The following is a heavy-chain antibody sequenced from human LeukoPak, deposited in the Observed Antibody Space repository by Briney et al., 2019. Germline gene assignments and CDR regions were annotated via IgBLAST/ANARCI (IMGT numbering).Heavy chain of an antibody. D-gene: IGHD3-10*01. CDR1: GYTFTSYG. CDR3: AREWGGIWFGEGDYYYYYMDV. V-gene: IGHV1-18*01. J-gene: IGHJ6*03. Sequence: ASVKVSCKASGYTFTSYGISWVRQAPGQGLEWMGWISAYNGNTNYAQKLQGRVTMTTDTSTSTAYMELRSLRSDDTAVYYCAREWGGIWFGEGDYYYYYMDVWGKGTTVTISS. CDR2: ISAYNGNT.